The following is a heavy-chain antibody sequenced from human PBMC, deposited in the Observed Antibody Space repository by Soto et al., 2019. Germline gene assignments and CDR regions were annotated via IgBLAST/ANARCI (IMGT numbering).Heavy chain of an antibody. Sequence: QVQLLESGPGLVKPSETLSLTCTVSSGSISRYYWSWFRQPPGKGLEWIGDIYYSGSTNYNPSLKSRVTISVDTSKNQFSLRLRSVNAADTAFYYCARANYFDYWGQGTLVTVSS. CDR2: IYYSGST. J-gene: IGHJ4*02. CDR3: ARANYFDY. V-gene: IGHV4-59*01. CDR1: SGSISRYY.